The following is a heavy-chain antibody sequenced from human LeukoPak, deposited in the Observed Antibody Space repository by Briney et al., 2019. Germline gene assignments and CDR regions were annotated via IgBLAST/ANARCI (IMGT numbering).Heavy chain of an antibody. CDR3: AKGGGIFPYYFDY. J-gene: IGHJ4*02. CDR2: ICGSGGST. V-gene: IGHV3-23*01. CDR1: RFTLSSYA. Sequence: GGSLRLSRAASRFTLSSYAMRWVRQAPRTGLGWASVICGSGGSTYYADSVKRRITIFRDTSNTTLYLQMNSLRAEDTALYYWAKGGGIFPYYFDYWGQGTLVTVSS. D-gene: IGHD2-15*01.